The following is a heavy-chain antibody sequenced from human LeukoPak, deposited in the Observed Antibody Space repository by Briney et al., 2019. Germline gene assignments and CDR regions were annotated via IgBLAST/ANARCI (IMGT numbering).Heavy chain of an antibody. CDR1: GGSFSGYY. D-gene: IGHD3-3*01. J-gene: IGHJ4*02. V-gene: IGHV4-34*01. CDR2: INHNGST. CDR3: ARSSTIFGHFDY. Sequence: SETLSLTCGVSGGSFSGYYWNWIRQAPGKGLEWIGEINHNGSTSSNPSLKSRVTISVDTSRSRFSLKLNSATAADTAVYYCARSSTIFGHFDYWGQGTLVAVSS.